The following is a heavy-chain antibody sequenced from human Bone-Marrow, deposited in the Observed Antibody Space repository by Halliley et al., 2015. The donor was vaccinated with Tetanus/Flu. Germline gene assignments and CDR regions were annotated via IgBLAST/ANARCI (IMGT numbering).Heavy chain of an antibody. J-gene: IGHJ4*02. CDR1: GFTLSGYE. Sequence: SLRLSCAVSGFTLSGYEMNWVRQAPGKGLEWVSYISSNGVTIYYAHSVKGRFTISRDNAKNSLYLQMNSLRAEDTAVYYCASLGLFGTKFDWGQGTLVTVSS. V-gene: IGHV3-48*03. CDR3: ASLGLFGTKFD. D-gene: IGHD3-16*01. CDR2: ISSNGVTI.